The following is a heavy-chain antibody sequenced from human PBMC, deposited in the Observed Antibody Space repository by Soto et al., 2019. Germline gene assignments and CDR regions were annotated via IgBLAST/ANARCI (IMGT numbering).Heavy chain of an antibody. J-gene: IGHJ4*02. D-gene: IGHD2-2*02. CDR2: ISAYNGNT. CDR1: GYTFTSYG. CDR3: ARTVVPAAISGRGLYYFDY. V-gene: IGHV1-18*01. Sequence: ASVKVSCKASGYTFTSYGISWVRQAPGQGLEWMGWISAYNGNTNYAQKLQGRVTMTTDTSTSTAYMELRSLRSDDTAVYYCARTVVPAAISGRGLYYFDYWHQGTLVTVSS.